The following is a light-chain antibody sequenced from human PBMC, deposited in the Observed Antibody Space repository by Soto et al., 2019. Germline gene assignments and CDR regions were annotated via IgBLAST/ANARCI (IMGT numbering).Light chain of an antibody. J-gene: IGKJ4*01. CDR1: QSVSTT. V-gene: IGKV3D-15*01. CDR3: QQYDESPLT. Sequence: EIVMTQSPATLSVSPGQRASVSCRASQSVSTTVAWYHQKPGQAPRLLVYGASNRATGIPDRFSGGGTATDFTLTISRLEPEDFAVYYCQQYDESPLTFGGGTKVDIK. CDR2: GAS.